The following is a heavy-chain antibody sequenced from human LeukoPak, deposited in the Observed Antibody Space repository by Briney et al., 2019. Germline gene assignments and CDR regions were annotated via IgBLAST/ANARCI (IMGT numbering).Heavy chain of an antibody. J-gene: IGHJ4*02. CDR1: GFTFSNYA. V-gene: IGHV3-23*01. D-gene: IGHD5-18*01. Sequence: PGGSLRLSCAASGFTFSNYAMNWVRQAPGKGLEWVSDISGSGGSTYYADSVKGRFSISRDNSKNTLYLQMNSLRAEDTAVYYCAKKNGYSYGSIDYWGQGTLVTVSS. CDR3: AKKNGYSYGSIDY. CDR2: ISGSGGST.